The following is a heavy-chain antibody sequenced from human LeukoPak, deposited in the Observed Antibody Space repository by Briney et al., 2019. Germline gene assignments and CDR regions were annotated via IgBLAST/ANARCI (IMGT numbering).Heavy chain of an antibody. V-gene: IGHV1-2*06. CDR2: MNPSSGVT. CDR3: ASRAASVTLGY. Sequence: ASVKVSCKASGYTFSGYQVHWLRQAPGQGLEWMGRMNPSSGVTNYAQKFQGRVTMTRDTSINTAYLDLSALRSDDTAVYYCASRAASVTLGYWGQGTLVTVSS. J-gene: IGHJ4*02. D-gene: IGHD2-15*01. CDR1: GYTFSGYQ.